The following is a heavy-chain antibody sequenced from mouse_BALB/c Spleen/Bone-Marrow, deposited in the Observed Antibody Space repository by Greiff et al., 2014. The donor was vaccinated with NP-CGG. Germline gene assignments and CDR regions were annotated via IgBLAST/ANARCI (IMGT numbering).Heavy chain of an antibody. CDR3: AKANWAAFDY. D-gene: IGHD4-1*01. J-gene: IGHJ2*01. V-gene: IGHV2-3*01. CDR1: GFSSTSYG. CDR2: IWGDGST. Sequence: VQLQESGPGLVAPSQSLSITCTVSGFSSTSYGVSWVRQPPGKGLEWLGVIWGDGSTNYHSALISRLSISKDNSESQIFLKLNSLQTDDAASYYCAKANWAAFDYWGQGTTLTVSS.